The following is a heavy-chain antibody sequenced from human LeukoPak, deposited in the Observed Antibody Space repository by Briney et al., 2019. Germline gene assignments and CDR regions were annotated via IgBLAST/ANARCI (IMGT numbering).Heavy chain of an antibody. V-gene: IGHV1-18*04. J-gene: IGHJ4*02. Sequence: ASVKVSCKASGYTFTAYYIHWVRQAPGQGLEWMGWISSNSDNTNYAQKVQGRVTMTTDTSTSTAYMELRNLRSDDTALYFCARDWGSIKVIADYWGQGTLVTVSS. CDR1: GYTFTAYY. CDR3: ARDWGSIKVIADY. CDR2: ISSNSDNT. D-gene: IGHD7-27*01.